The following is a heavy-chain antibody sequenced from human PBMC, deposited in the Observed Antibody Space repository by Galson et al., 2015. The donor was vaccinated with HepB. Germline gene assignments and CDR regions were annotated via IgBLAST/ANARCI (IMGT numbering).Heavy chain of an antibody. Sequence: SLRLSCAASGFTFSSYGMHWVRQAPGKGLEWVALIWYDGNYKYYADSVKGRFTISREDSKNTLYLQMNRLRAEDTAVYYCARLSLGGGFDYWGQGTLVTVSS. CDR2: IWYDGNYK. J-gene: IGHJ4*02. V-gene: IGHV3-33*01. CDR3: ARLSLGGGFDY. CDR1: GFTFSSYG. D-gene: IGHD3-16*01.